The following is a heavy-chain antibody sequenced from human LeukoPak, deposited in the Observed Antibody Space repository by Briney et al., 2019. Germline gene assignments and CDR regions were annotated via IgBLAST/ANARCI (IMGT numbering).Heavy chain of an antibody. CDR2: IYYSGST. CDR1: GGSISSYY. D-gene: IGHD1-14*01. CDR3: ASRKSYLFDY. V-gene: IGHV4-59*08. J-gene: IGHJ4*02. Sequence: SETLSLTCTVSGGSISSYYWSWIRQPPGKGLEWIGYIYYSGSTYYNPSLKSRVTISVDTSKNQLSLKVSSVTAADTAVYYCASRKSYLFDYWGQGILVTVSS.